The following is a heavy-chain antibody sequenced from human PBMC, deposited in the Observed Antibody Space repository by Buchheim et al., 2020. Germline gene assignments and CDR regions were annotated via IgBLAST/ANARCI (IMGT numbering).Heavy chain of an antibody. D-gene: IGHD3-22*01. Sequence: QVQLVQSGSELKKPGASVKVSCKASGYTFTSYAMNWVRQAPGQGLEWMGWIHTNTGNPTFAQGFTRRFVFSLDTSASTAYLQISSLKAEDTAVDYCARGTSDYYDSSGYPLPDYWGQGTL. J-gene: IGHJ4*02. CDR1: GYTFTSYA. V-gene: IGHV7-4-1*02. CDR3: ARGTSDYYDSSGYPLPDY. CDR2: IHTNTGNP.